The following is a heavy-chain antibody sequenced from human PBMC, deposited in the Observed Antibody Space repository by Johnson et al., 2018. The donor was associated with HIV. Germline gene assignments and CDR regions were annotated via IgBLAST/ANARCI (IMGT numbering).Heavy chain of an antibody. J-gene: IGHJ3*02. CDR1: GFTFSSYG. Sequence: VQLVESGGGVVQPGMSLRLSCAASGFTFSSYGMHWVRQAPGKGLEWVAVIWYDGSNKYYADSVKGRFTISRDNSKNTLYLQMNSLRAEDTAVYYCANSPLSPSGSYPHAPDASVWDIWGQGTMVTVSS. CDR2: IWYDGSNK. V-gene: IGHV3-33*06. D-gene: IGHD1-26*01. CDR3: ANSPLSPSGSYPHAPDASVWDI.